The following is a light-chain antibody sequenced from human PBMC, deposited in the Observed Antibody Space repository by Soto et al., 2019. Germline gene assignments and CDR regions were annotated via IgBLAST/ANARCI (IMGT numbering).Light chain of an antibody. CDR3: QQLNSYPLT. Sequence: IQLTQSPSSLSASVVDSVTITFLASQDISNYLVWYQQKPGKAPKPLIYAASTLQSGVPSRFSGSGSGTEFTLTISSLQPEDFATYYCQQLNSYPLTFGPGTKVDIK. CDR1: QDISNY. J-gene: IGKJ3*01. CDR2: AAS. V-gene: IGKV1-9*01.